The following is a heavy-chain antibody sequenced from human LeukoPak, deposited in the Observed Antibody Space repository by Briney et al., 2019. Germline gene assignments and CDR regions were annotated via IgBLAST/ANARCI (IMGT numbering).Heavy chain of an antibody. J-gene: IGHJ4*02. CDR2: IYYSGST. CDR1: GGSISSGDYY. D-gene: IGHD3-10*01. V-gene: IGHV4-30-4*01. CDR3: AREGTMVRGVRGFDY. Sequence: SQTLSLTCTVSGGSISSGDYYWSWIRQPPGKGLEWIGYIYYSGSTYYNPSLKSRVTISVDTSKNQFSLKLSSVTAADTAVYYCAREGTMVRGVRGFDYWGQGTLVTVSS.